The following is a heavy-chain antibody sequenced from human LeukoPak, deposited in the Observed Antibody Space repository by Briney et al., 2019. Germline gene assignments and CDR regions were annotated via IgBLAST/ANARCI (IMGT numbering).Heavy chain of an antibody. Sequence: PGGSLRLSCAASGFTFSDYYTTWNRQAPGKGLEWLSYISDSGDTIYYADSVKGRFTISRDNAKNSLYLQMNSLRAEDTAVYYCAREMGSIWNVPIDYWGQGTLVTVSS. J-gene: IGHJ4*02. V-gene: IGHV3-11*01. D-gene: IGHD6-13*01. CDR3: AREMGSIWNVPIDY. CDR2: ISDSGDTI. CDR1: GFTFSDYY.